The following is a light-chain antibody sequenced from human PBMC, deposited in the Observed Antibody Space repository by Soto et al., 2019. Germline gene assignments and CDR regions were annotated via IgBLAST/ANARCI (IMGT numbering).Light chain of an antibody. CDR3: QQYNSDSPWT. CDR1: QSINSW. J-gene: IGKJ1*01. V-gene: IGKV1-5*03. CDR2: KAS. Sequence: DIQMTQSPSTLSASVGDRVTITCRASQSINSWLAWYQQKPGKAPKLLIYKASSLESGVPSRFSGSGSGTEFTLTISSPQPSDFASYYCQQYNSDSPWTFGQGTKVEIK.